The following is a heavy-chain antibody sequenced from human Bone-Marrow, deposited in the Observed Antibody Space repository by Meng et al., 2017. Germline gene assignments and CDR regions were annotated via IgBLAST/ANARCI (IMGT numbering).Heavy chain of an antibody. CDR1: GFPFSSYA. D-gene: IGHD5-12*01. CDR2: ISGSGGST. CDR3: AKDWENSGDDWGTYGFDY. J-gene: IGHJ4*02. Sequence: LSLTCSASGFPFSSYAMGWGRQAPGKGMEWVSAISGSGGSTYYADYGKGRFTISRDNSKNTLYLQMNSLKAEDTAVYYCAKDWENSGDDWGTYGFDYWGQGTLVTVSS. V-gene: IGHV3-23*01.